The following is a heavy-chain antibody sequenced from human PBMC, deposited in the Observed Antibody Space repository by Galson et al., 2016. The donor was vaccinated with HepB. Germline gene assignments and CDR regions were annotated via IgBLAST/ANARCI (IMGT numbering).Heavy chain of an antibody. Sequence: SLRLSCAASGFTFRSYTMHWVRQAPGKGLEWVAVISSDGSNKYYADSVKGRFTISRDNSKNSLYLQMNRLRPEDTAMYYWARDLSLVGGDPGFNWFDPWGQGSLVTVSS. CDR3: ARDLSLVGGDPGFNWFDP. D-gene: IGHD1-26*01. V-gene: IGHV3-30*04. J-gene: IGHJ5*02. CDR2: ISSDGSNK. CDR1: GFTFRSYT.